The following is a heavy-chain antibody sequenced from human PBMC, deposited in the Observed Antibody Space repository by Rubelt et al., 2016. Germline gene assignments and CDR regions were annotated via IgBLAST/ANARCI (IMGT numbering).Heavy chain of an antibody. CDR1: GFTFSSYA. J-gene: IGHJ6*02. D-gene: IGHD3-10*01. Sequence: EVQLVESGGGLVQPGGSLRLSCSASGFTFSSYAMHWVRQAPGKGLEYVSAISSNGGSTYYADSVKGRFTISRENSKNRLYLQMSSLRAEDTAVYYCVKKGSDYYYGMDVWGQGTAVTVAS. V-gene: IGHV3-64D*06. CDR3: VKKGSDYYYGMDV. CDR2: ISSNGGST.